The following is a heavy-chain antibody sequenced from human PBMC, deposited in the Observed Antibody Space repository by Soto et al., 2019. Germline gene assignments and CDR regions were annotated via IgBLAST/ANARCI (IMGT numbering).Heavy chain of an antibody. Sequence: PWASLKLSCKCSGYSFTSYWIGWVRQIPGKGLEWMGIIYPGDSDTRYSPSFQGQVTISADKSISTAYLQWSSLKASDTAMYYCARLPGIGYYYYYGMDVWGQGTTVTVSS. D-gene: IGHD6-13*01. CDR2: IYPGDSDT. J-gene: IGHJ6*02. CDR1: GYSFTSYW. CDR3: ARLPGIGYYYYYGMDV. V-gene: IGHV5-51*01.